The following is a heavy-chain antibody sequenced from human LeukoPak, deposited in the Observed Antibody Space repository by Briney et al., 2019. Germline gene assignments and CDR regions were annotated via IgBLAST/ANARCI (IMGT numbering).Heavy chain of an antibody. CDR1: GFTFSSYS. CDR3: ARTGYYYDSSGYY. D-gene: IGHD3-22*01. CDR2: ISSSSSYI. V-gene: IGHV3-21*01. J-gene: IGHJ4*02. Sequence: PGGSLRLSCAASGFTFSSYSMNWVRQAPGKGLEWVSSISSSSSYIYYADSVKGRFTISRDNAKDSLYLQMNSLRAEDTAVYYCARTGYYYDSSGYYWGQGTLVTVSS.